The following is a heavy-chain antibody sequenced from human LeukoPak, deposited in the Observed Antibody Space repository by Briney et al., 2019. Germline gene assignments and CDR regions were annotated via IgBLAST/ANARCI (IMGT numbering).Heavy chain of an antibody. CDR2: IRYDGSNK. CDR1: GFTFSSYG. Sequence: GGSLRLSCAASGFTFSSYGMHWVRQAPGKGLEWVAFIRYDGSNKHYADSVKGRFTISRDNSKNTLYLQMNSLRAEDTAVYYCAKDRYCSSTSCFPWGYYMDVWGKGTTVTISS. CDR3: AKDRYCSSTSCFPWGYYMDV. J-gene: IGHJ6*03. D-gene: IGHD2-2*01. V-gene: IGHV3-30*02.